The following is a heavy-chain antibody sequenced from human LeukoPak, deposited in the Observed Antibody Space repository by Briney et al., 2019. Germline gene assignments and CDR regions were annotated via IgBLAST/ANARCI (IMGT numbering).Heavy chain of an antibody. V-gene: IGHV1-2*02. D-gene: IGHD5-18*01. J-gene: IGHJ3*02. CDR1: GYTFTGYY. Sequence: GASVKLSCKASGYTFTGYYMHWVRQAPGQGLEWMGWINPNSGDTNYAQKFQGRVAMTRDPSISTAYMELRWLTSDDTAVYYCARVDPVMATAFDIWGQGTMVSVCS. CDR2: INPNSGDT. CDR3: ARVDPVMATAFDI.